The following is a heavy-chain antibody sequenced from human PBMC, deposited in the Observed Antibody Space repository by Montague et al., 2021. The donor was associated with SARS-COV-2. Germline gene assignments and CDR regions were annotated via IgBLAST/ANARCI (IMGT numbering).Heavy chain of an antibody. Sequence: SETLSLTCTVSGGSISSYYWSWIRQPARKGLEWIGRIYPSGSTKYNPSLKSRVTMSVDTSKNQFSLKLSSVTAADTAVYYCARDHMTILIMVYYYGMDVWGQGTTVTVSS. CDR3: ARDHMTILIMVYYYGMDV. CDR1: GGSISSYY. CDR2: IYPSGST. D-gene: IGHD2-8*01. V-gene: IGHV4-4*07. J-gene: IGHJ6*02.